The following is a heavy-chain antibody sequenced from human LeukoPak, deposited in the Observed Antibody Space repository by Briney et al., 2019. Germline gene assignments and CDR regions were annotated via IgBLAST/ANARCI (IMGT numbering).Heavy chain of an antibody. J-gene: IGHJ3*02. D-gene: IGHD4-17*01. V-gene: IGHV3-30*04. CDR2: ISYDGGNK. CDR3: ARDRSYGDLWAAFDI. Sequence: GGSLRLSCAASGFTFSSYAMHWVRQAPGKGLEWVAVISYDGGNKYYADSVKGRSTISRDNSKNTLYVQMNSLRAEDTAVYYCARDRSYGDLWAAFDIWGQGTMVTVSS. CDR1: GFTFSSYA.